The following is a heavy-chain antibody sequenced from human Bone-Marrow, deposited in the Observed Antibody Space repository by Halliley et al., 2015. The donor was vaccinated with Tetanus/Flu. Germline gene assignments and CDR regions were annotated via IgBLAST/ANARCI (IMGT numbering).Heavy chain of an antibody. Sequence: GGSTYYADSMKDRFTISRDISKNTVYLQMDTLRAEDTAVYYCAKYAGQDAYCSGGSCYLDCWGQGTLVTVSS. V-gene: IGHV3-23*01. CDR2: GGST. CDR3: AKYAGQDAYCSGGSCYLDC. J-gene: IGHJ4*02. D-gene: IGHD2-15*01.